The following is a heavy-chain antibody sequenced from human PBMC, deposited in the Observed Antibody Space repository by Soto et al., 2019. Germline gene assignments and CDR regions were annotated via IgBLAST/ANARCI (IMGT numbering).Heavy chain of an antibody. CDR3: VRDRYYGSGSLFEN. V-gene: IGHV3-13*01. CDR2: IGVAGDT. Sequence: GSLRRACSASGCVFSDHDMHWVRQVPGKGLEWVSEIGVAGDTYYPDSVKGRFTISRENARKTLYLQMTSLRVGDTDTYYCVRDRYYGSGSLFENWGQGTPVTVYS. CDR1: GCVFSDHD. D-gene: IGHD3-10*01. J-gene: IGHJ4*02.